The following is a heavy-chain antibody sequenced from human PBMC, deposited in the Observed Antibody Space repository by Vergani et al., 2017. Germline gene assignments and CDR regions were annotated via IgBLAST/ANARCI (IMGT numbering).Heavy chain of an antibody. CDR3: ARGDYGVLTGYRY. Sequence: QVQVVQSGAAVKKSGASVKVSCKTSGYTFSNYYMHWVRQAPGQGLEWMGIINPSGGHTNYAQKYQGRVTMTRDTCTSTVYIELCRLGSEDTAIYYCARGDYGVLTGYRYWGQGTLVTVSA. CDR2: INPSGGHT. V-gene: IGHV1-46*03. CDR1: GYTFSNYY. J-gene: IGHJ4*02. D-gene: IGHD3-9*01.